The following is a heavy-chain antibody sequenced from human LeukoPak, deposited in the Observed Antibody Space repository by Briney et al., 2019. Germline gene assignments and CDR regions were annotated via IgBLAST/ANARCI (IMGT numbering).Heavy chain of an antibody. CDR2: ISSVSTYI. CDR1: GFTFSSYS. CDR3: ARDRKLEPLPEY. V-gene: IGHV3-21*01. J-gene: IGHJ4*02. Sequence: GGSLRLSCAASGFTFSSYSMNWVRQAPGKGLEWVSSISSVSTYIYYADSVRGRFTISRDNARSSLYLQLNSLRAEDTAVYYCARDRKLEPLPEYWGQGTLVTVSS. D-gene: IGHD1-1*01.